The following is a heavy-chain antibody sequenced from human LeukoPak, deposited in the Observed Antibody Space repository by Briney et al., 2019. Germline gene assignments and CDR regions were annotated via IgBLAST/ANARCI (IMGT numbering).Heavy chain of an antibody. Sequence: HPGGSLRLSCAASGFTFSSSAMSWVRQAPGKGLEWVSGISNNGGNTNYAESVKGRFTVSRNNSRNTLSLQMNSLRVDDTAVYYCAKADRRSDLPFYFDYWGQGTLVTVSS. CDR1: GFTFSSSA. V-gene: IGHV3-23*01. CDR3: AKADRRSDLPFYFDY. CDR2: ISNNGGNT. J-gene: IGHJ4*02.